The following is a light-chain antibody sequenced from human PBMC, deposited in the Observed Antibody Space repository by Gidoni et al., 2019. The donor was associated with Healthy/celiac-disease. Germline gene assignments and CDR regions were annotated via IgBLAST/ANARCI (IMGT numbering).Light chain of an antibody. CDR3: QQRSNWQTT. V-gene: IGKV3-11*01. J-gene: IGKJ4*02. Sequence: EIVLTQSPATLSLSPGERATLSCRASQSVSSYLAWYQQKPGQAPRLLIYDASNRATGIPARFSGSGSGTDFTLTISSLEPEEFAVYYCQQRSNWQTTFGGGTKVEIK. CDR2: DAS. CDR1: QSVSSY.